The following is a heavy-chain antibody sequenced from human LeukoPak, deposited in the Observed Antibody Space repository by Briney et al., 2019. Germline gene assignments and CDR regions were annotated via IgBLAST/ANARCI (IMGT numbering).Heavy chain of an antibody. CDR1: GFTFSSYA. CDR2: ISGSGGST. V-gene: IGHV3-23*01. Sequence: GGSLRLSCAASGFTFSSYAMSWVRQAPGKGLEWVSAISGSGGSTYYADSVKGRFTISRDNSKNTLYLQMNSLRAEGTAVYYCAKDWRHSGYDGYYFDYWGQGTLVTVSS. CDR3: AKDWRHSGYDGYYFDY. D-gene: IGHD5-12*01. J-gene: IGHJ4*02.